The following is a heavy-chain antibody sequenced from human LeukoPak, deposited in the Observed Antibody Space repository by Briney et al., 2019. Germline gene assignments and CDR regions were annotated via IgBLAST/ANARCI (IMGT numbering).Heavy chain of an antibody. Sequence: GGSLRLSCAASGFTFSSYWMSCVRQAPGKGLEWVANIKQDGREKYYVDSVKGRFTISRDNAKNSLYLQMNSLRAEDTAVYYCARGTYSSVENGASYYYGMDVWGQGTTVTVSS. CDR2: IKQDGREK. V-gene: IGHV3-7*01. J-gene: IGHJ6*02. CDR3: ARGTYSSVENGASYYYGMDV. CDR1: GFTFSSYW. D-gene: IGHD3-22*01.